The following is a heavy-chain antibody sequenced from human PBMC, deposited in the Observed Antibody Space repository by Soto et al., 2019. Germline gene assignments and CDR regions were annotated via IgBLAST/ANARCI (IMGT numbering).Heavy chain of an antibody. CDR1: GASVNSGGYY. Sequence: PSETLSLTCTVSGASVNSGGYYWNWVRLLPGRGLEWIGCIYFTGNTYYNPSLESRVTISLDTPQNQFSLELNSVSAADTAVYYCVSGDEWGVLLAYWGQGALVTVS. J-gene: IGHJ4*02. CDR2: IYFTGNT. D-gene: IGHD2-21*02. V-gene: IGHV4-31*03. CDR3: VSGDEWGVLLAY.